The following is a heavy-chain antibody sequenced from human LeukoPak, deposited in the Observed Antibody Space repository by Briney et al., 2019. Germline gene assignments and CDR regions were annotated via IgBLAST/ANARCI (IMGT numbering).Heavy chain of an antibody. V-gene: IGHV1-46*01. CDR2: INPSGGST. CDR1: GYTFTNYY. CDR3: ARAYSYGYGDY. D-gene: IGHD5-18*01. J-gene: IGHJ4*02. Sequence: ASVKVSCKASGYTFTNYYIHWVRQAPGQGLECMGIINPSGGSTSYAQKFQGRVTMTRDMSTSTVYMELSSLRSEDTAVYYCARAYSYGYGDYWGQGTLVTVSS.